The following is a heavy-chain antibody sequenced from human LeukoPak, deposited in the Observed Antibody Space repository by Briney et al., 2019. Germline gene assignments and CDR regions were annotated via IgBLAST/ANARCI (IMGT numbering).Heavy chain of an antibody. CDR1: SGSINSDGYY. CDR2: VYSSGSA. J-gene: IGHJ3*02. V-gene: IGHV4-61*02. CDR3: ARVYRKDVYNFDGFDI. Sequence: PSQTLSLTCTVSSGSINSDGYYWSWIRQPAGKGLEWFGRVYSSGSANYSPSLKSLVIISIDTSKNQFSLRLSSVTAADTAVYYCARVYRKDVYNFDGFDIWGQGTMVIVS. D-gene: IGHD5-24*01.